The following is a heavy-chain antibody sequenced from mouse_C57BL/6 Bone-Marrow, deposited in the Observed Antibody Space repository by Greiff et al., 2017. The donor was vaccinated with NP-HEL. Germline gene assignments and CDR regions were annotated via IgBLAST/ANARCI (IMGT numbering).Heavy chain of an antibody. J-gene: IGHJ1*03. CDR2: ILPGSGST. CDR3: ARGEAYYYGSSYWYFDV. V-gene: IGHV1-9*01. D-gene: IGHD1-1*01. Sequence: VKLQESGAELMKPGASVKLSCKATGYTFTGYWIEWVKQRPGHGLEWIGEILPGSGSTNYNEKFKGKATFTADTSSNTAYMQLSSLTTEDSAIYYWARGEAYYYGSSYWYFDVWGTGTTVTVSS. CDR1: GYTFTGYW.